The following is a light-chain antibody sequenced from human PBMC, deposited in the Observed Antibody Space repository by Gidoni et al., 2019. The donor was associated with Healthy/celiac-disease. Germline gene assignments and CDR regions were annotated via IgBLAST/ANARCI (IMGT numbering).Light chain of an antibody. V-gene: IGKV3-20*01. CDR2: GAS. J-gene: IGKJ4*01. CDR3: QQYGSSPLT. Sequence: EIVLTQSPGTLSLSPGERATLSCRANQSVSSSYLAWYQQKPGQAHRLLIYGASSRATGIPDRFSGSGSGTDFTLTISRLGPEDFAVYYCQQYGSSPLTFGGGTKVEIK. CDR1: QSVSSSY.